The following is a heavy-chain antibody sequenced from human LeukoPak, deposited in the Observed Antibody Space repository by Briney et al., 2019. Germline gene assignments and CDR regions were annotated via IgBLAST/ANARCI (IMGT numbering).Heavy chain of an antibody. CDR1: GYTFTSYA. D-gene: IGHD4-17*01. V-gene: IGHV1-8*03. Sequence: GASVKVSCKPSGYTFTSYAINWVRQATGHGLEWMGWMNTNSGNTGYAQKFQGRVTITRNTSISTAYMELSSLSTEDTAVYYCARVPPVEYGDYVGRAFDIWGQVTMVTVSS. J-gene: IGHJ3*02. CDR2: MNTNSGNT. CDR3: ARVPPVEYGDYVGRAFDI.